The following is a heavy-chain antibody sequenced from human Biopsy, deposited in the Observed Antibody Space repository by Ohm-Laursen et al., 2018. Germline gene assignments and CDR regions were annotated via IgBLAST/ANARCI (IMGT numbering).Heavy chain of an antibody. V-gene: IGHV1-24*01. CDR3: AADINVWNVNY. CDR2: FAPENGKT. CDR1: GYTLTELS. D-gene: IGHD1-1*01. Sequence: SSVKVSCKISGYTLTELSMHWVRQAPGKGLEWMGGFAPENGKTVYAQNFQARVSMTEDTSTDTAYMELRSLRSEDAAVYYCAADINVWNVNYWGQGTQVTVSS. J-gene: IGHJ4*02.